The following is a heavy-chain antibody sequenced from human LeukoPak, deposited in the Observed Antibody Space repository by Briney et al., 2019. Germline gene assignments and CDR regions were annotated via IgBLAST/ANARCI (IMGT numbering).Heavy chain of an antibody. V-gene: IGHV4-4*07. CDR2: IYTSGST. Sequence: GLEWIGRIYTSGSTNYNPSLKSRVTMSVDTSKNQFSLKLSSVTAADTAVYYCARGYDGVDYWGQGTLVTVSS. J-gene: IGHJ4*02. D-gene: IGHD3-3*01. CDR3: ARGYDGVDY.